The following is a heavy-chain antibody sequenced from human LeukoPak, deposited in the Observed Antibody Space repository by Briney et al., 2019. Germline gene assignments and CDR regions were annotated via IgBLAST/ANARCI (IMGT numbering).Heavy chain of an antibody. CDR2: IHYTGST. CDR1: GGSISSSSYY. D-gene: IGHD3-22*01. J-gene: IGHJ4*02. Sequence: KPSETLSLTCTVSGGSISSSSYYWVWLRQPPGKGLEWIATIHYTGSTYYNPSLKSRVTISVDTSKNQFSLKLSSVTAADTAMYYCARYWGPYDNSGAYFDYWGQGTLVTVSS. V-gene: IGHV4-39*01. CDR3: ARYWGPYDNSGAYFDY.